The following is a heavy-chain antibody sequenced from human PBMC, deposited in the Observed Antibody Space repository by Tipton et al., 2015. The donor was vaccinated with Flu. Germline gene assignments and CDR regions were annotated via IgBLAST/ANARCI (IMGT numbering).Heavy chain of an antibody. Sequence: QLVQSGVEVKKPGASVKVSCKASGYTFNNYGITWVRQAPGQGLEWMGWISGYNGDTNYAEKLQGRVTMTTDTSTNTAYMELRSLKSDDTAMYYCARDRGSYNIHLEYHYYYGMDVWGQGPRSPSP. CDR1: GYTFNNYG. D-gene: IGHD1-26*01. CDR3: ARDRGSYNIHLEYHYYYGMDV. CDR2: ISGYNGDT. J-gene: IGHJ6*02. V-gene: IGHV1-18*01.